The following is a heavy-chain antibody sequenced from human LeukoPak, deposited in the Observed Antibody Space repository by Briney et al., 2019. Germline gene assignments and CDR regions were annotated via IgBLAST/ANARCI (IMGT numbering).Heavy chain of an antibody. D-gene: IGHD6-13*01. Sequence: SETLSLTCTVSGGSIKSHYWSWIWQTPGKGLEWIGCIYESGSTYHNPSLKSRVTISVDMSKNQFSLKVSSVTAADTAVYYCARGGSSWSYAMDVWGQGTTVTVSS. V-gene: IGHV4-59*11. J-gene: IGHJ6*02. CDR1: GGSIKSHY. CDR3: ARGGSSWSYAMDV. CDR2: IYESGST.